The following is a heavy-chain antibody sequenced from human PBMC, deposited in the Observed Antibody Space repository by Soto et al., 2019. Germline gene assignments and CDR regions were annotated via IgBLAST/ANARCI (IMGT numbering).Heavy chain of an antibody. Sequence: GALRLSCTASGFMFSTYLMSWVRQAPGKGLEWVANIRQGGNEKFYVDSVKGRFTISRDNAKKSLYLQMNSLRAEDTAVYYCVGALTYEVPYYYYGMDVWGQGTTVTVSS. CDR2: IRQGGNEK. CDR1: GFMFSTYL. D-gene: IGHD3-16*01. CDR3: VGALTYEVPYYYYGMDV. V-gene: IGHV3-7*01. J-gene: IGHJ6*02.